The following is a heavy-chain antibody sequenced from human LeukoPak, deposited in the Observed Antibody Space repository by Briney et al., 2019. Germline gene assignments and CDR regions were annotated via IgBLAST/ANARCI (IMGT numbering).Heavy chain of an antibody. CDR1: RFIFSSYW. Sequence: PGGSLRLPCAASRFIFSSYWMSWVRQAPGKGLEWVANIKQDGSEKYYVDSVKGRFTISRDNAKNSLYLQMNSLRAEDTAVYYCARALSYSYGSMDFWGQGTLVIVSS. CDR3: ARALSYSYGSMDF. D-gene: IGHD5-18*01. J-gene: IGHJ4*02. V-gene: IGHV3-7*01. CDR2: IKQDGSEK.